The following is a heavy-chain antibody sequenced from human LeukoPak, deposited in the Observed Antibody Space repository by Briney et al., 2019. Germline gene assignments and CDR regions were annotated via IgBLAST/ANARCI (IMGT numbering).Heavy chain of an antibody. CDR3: ARSGPIDY. V-gene: IGHV3-7*01. J-gene: IGHJ4*02. CDR2: IRPDTGEK. Sequence: GGSLRLSCAASGFTFSDYYMSWIRQAPGKGLEWVANIRPDTGEKNYAESVKGRFTISRDNTKNSLYLQLNSLRVEDTAIYYCARSGPIDYWGQGTLVTVSS. D-gene: IGHD3-10*01. CDR1: GFTFSDYY.